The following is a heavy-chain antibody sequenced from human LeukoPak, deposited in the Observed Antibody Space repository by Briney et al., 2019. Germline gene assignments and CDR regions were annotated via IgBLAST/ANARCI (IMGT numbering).Heavy chain of an antibody. CDR2: INHSGST. Sequence: SETLSLTCAVYGGSFSGYYWSWIRQPPGKGLEWIGEINHSGSTNYNPSLKSRVTISVDTSKNQFSLKLSSVTAADTAVYYCARYTYYYDSGSIGYYYYMDVWGKGTTVTISS. CDR1: GGSFSGYY. CDR3: ARYTYYYDSGSIGYYYYMDV. D-gene: IGHD3-10*01. J-gene: IGHJ6*03. V-gene: IGHV4-34*01.